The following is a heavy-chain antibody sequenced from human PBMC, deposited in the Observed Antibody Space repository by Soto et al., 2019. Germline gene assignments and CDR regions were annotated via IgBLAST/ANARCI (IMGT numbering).Heavy chain of an antibody. CDR3: ARTVVVAAPHPFSYGMDV. J-gene: IGHJ6*01. CDR1: GGTFSSYA. CDR2: IIPIFGTA. V-gene: IGHV1-69*01. Sequence: QVQLVQSGAEVKKPGSSVKVSCKASGGTFSSYAISWVRQAPGQVLEWMGGIIPIFGTANYAQKFQGRVTITADESTSTAYMELSSLRSEDTAVYYCARTVVVAAPHPFSYGMDVWGQGTTVTVSS. D-gene: IGHD2-15*01.